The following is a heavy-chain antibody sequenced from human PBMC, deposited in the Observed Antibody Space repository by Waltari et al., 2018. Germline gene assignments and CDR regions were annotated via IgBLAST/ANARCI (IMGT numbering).Heavy chain of an antibody. CDR1: DDSFNDYY. J-gene: IGHJ4*02. CDR3: ARDEATGYFDS. V-gene: IGHV4-59*01. Sequence: QVQLQESGPGLVKPSETLSLTCTISDDSFNDYYLCWIRQPPGKGLEWLGYIDYSGSTDSRPSFKSRVTMSIDTSKNQFSLNLSSVSAADTAVYYCARDEATGYFDSWGQGTLVTVSS. CDR2: IDYSGST. D-gene: IGHD1-1*01.